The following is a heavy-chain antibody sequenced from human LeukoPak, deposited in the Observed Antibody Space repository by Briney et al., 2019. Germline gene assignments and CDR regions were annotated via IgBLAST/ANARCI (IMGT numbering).Heavy chain of an antibody. D-gene: IGHD1/OR15-1a*01. J-gene: IGHJ4*02. V-gene: IGHV3-69-1*01. CDR1: GFTFSDYH. CDR3: VRGGGNIPFEH. Sequence: GGSLRLSCTASGFTFSDYHMNWVRQAPGKGLVWVSSIGPSGYIFYADSVRGRFTTSRDNAKDSLDLQMNSLGDDDTAVYFCVRGGGNIPFEHWGQGTLVTVSS. CDR2: IGPSGYI.